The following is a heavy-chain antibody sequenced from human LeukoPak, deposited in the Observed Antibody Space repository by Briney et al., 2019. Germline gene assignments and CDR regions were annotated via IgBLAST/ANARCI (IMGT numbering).Heavy chain of an antibody. D-gene: IGHD2-21*02. V-gene: IGHV1-69*04. CDR3: ARDGVVVVTTFGI. CDR1: GGTFSSYA. Sequence: EASVKVSCKASGGTFSSYAISWVRQAPGQGLEWMGRIIPILGIANYAQKFQGRVTITADKSTSTAYMELSSLRSEDTAVYYCARDGVVVVTTFGIWGQGTMVTVSS. J-gene: IGHJ3*02. CDR2: IIPILGIA.